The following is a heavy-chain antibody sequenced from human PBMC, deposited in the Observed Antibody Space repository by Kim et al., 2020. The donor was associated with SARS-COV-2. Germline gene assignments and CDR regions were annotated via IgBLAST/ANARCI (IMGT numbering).Heavy chain of an antibody. CDR2: ISGSGGST. J-gene: IGHJ6*02. V-gene: IGHV3-23*01. CDR3: AKDLIAARPFPEQAYGMDV. CDR1: GFTFSSYA. Sequence: GGSLRLSCAASGFTFSSYAMSWVRQAPGKGLEWVSAISGSGGSTYYADSVKGRFTISRDNSKNTLYLQMNSLRAEDTAVYYCAKDLIAARPFPEQAYGMDVWGQGTTVTVSS. D-gene: IGHD6-6*01.